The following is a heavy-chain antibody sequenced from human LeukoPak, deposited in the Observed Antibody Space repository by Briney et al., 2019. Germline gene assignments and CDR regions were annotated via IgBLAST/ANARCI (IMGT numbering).Heavy chain of an antibody. Sequence: PSETLSLTCTVSGGSISSSSYYWGWIRQPPRKGLEWIGSIYYSGSTYYNPSLKSRVTISVDTSKNQFSLKLSSVTAADTAVYYCASGHARITMIVVVIFDAFDIWGQGTMVTVSS. V-gene: IGHV4-39*01. J-gene: IGHJ3*02. CDR2: IYYSGST. D-gene: IGHD3-22*01. CDR3: ASGHARITMIVVVIFDAFDI. CDR1: GGSISSSSYY.